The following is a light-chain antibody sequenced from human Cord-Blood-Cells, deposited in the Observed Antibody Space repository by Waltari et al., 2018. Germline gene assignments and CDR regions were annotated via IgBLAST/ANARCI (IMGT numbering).Light chain of an antibody. CDR1: KLGDKY. CDR3: QAWDSSYV. Sequence: SYELTQPPSVSVPPGQTASITCSGDKLGDKYACWYQQKPGQSPVLVIYQDSKRPSGIPERFSGFNSGNTATLTISGTQAMDEADYYCQAWDSSYVFGTGTKVTVL. J-gene: IGLJ1*01. CDR2: QDS. V-gene: IGLV3-1*01.